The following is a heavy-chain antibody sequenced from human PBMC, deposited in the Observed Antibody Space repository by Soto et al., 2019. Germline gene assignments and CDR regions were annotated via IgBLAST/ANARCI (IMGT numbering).Heavy chain of an antibody. J-gene: IGHJ6*02. D-gene: IGHD6-6*01. Sequence: SGPTLVNPTQTLTLTCTFSGFSLSTSGMCVSWIRQPPGKALEWLALIDWDDDKYYSTSLKTRLTISKDTSKNQVVLTMTNMDPVDTATYYCARILSSSIHYYGMDVWGQGTTVTVS. V-gene: IGHV2-70*01. CDR2: IDWDDDK. CDR3: ARILSSSIHYYGMDV. CDR1: GFSLSTSGMC.